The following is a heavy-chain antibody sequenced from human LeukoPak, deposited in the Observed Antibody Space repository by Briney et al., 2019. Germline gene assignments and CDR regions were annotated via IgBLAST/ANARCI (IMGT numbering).Heavy chain of an antibody. V-gene: IGHV3-23*01. CDR2: ISGSGGST. Sequence: GGSLRLSCAASGFTFSSYAMSWVRHAPGRVLEWVSAISGSGGSTYYADSVKGRFTISRDNSKNTLYLQMNRLRAEDTAVYYCAKESADDIVVVPAARLYYFDYWGQGTLVTVSS. CDR1: GFTFSSYA. CDR3: AKESADDIVVVPAARLYYFDY. D-gene: IGHD2-2*01. J-gene: IGHJ4*02.